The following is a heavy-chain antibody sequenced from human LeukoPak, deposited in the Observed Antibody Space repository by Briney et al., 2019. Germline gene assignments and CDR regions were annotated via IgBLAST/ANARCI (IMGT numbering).Heavy chain of an antibody. Sequence: GGSLRLSCAASGFTFSSYSMNWVRQAPGKGLEWVSSISSSSSYIYYADSVKGRFTISRDNAKNSLYLQMNSLRAEDTAVYYCARVLLRDQRVGATARAEFIYWGQGTLVTVSS. CDR1: GFTFSSYS. CDR2: ISSSSSYI. V-gene: IGHV3-21*01. D-gene: IGHD1-26*01. CDR3: ARVLLRDQRVGATARAEFIY. J-gene: IGHJ4*02.